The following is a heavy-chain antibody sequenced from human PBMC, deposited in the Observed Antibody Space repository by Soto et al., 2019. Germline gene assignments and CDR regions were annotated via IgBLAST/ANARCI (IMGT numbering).Heavy chain of an antibody. CDR2: ISTYNGDT. J-gene: IGHJ6*04. V-gene: IGHV1-18*01. CDR3: VREGVAPYYYYGMDV. D-gene: IGHD5-12*01. CDR1: GYTFTRSG. Sequence: ASVKVSCETSGYTFTRSGISCVRQAPGQGLEWMGWISTYNGDTNYAQTFQGRVTMTTDTSTSTVHMEVRSLRSDDTAVYYCVREGVAPYYYYGMDVWGKGTPVTVS.